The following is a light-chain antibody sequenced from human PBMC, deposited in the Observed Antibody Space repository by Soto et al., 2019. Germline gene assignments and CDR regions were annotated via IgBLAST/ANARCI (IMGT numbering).Light chain of an antibody. V-gene: IGLV3-1*01. CDR3: QAWDAGV. CDR1: KLGDKY. Sequence: SYELTQPPSVSVSPGQTASITCSGDKLGDKYACWYQQKPCQSPVLVIYQDSKRPSGIPERFSGSNSGNTATLTISGTQAMDEADYYCQAWDAGVFGGGTKLTVL. CDR2: QDS. J-gene: IGLJ2*01.